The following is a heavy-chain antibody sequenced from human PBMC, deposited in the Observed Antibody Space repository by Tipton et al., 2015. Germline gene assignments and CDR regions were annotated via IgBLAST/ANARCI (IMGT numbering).Heavy chain of an antibody. Sequence: TLSLTCTVSGGSISLGGYYWGWIRQPPGKGLEWIGKIYYSGGPKYNPSLKSRVTISVDTSKNQMSLKLSSVTAEDTAVYYCARSPFKSGYFDYWGQGTLVTVSS. CDR1: GGSISLGGYY. D-gene: IGHD2/OR15-2a*01. CDR2: IYYSGGP. CDR3: ARSPFKSGYFDY. V-gene: IGHV4-39*01. J-gene: IGHJ4*02.